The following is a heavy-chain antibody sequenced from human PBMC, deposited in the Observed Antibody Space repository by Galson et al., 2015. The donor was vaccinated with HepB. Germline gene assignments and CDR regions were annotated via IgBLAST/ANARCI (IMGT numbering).Heavy chain of an antibody. CDR1: GFSFSDHY. D-gene: IGHD6-19*01. CDR3: VRVGPPSYSSSDY. V-gene: IGHV3-72*01. Sequence: SLRLSCAAYGFSFSDHYMDWVRQAPGKGLEWVGRVRRKDNGYSTEYAASVKGRFIVSRDDSKKSIYLQMNGLKTEDTALYYCVRVGPPSYSSSDYWGQGTLVTVSS. CDR2: VRRKDNGYST. J-gene: IGHJ4*02.